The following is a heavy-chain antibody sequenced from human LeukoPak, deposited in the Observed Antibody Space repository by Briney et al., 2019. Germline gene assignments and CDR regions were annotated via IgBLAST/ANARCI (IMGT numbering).Heavy chain of an antibody. Sequence: GGSLRLSCTASGFTFGDYAMSWFRQAPGKGLEWVGFIRSKAYGGTTEYAASVKGRFTISRDDSKSIAYLQMNSLKTEDTAVYYCTRDTEMLRYGDYVLGANYWGQGTLVTVSS. V-gene: IGHV3-49*03. D-gene: IGHD4-17*01. CDR1: GFTFGDYA. J-gene: IGHJ4*02. CDR3: TRDTEMLRYGDYVLGANY. CDR2: IRSKAYGGTT.